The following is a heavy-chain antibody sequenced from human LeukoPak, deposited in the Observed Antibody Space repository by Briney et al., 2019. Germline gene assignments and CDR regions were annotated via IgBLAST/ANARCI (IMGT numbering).Heavy chain of an antibody. V-gene: IGHV3-30-3*01. Sequence: PGGSLRLSCAASGFTFSRYAVHWVRQAPGEGLEWVAVISFDGANKYYADSVKGRFTISRDNSKNTLYLQMNSLRAEDTAVYYCARSERWLQVYFDYWGQGSLVTVSS. D-gene: IGHD5-24*01. CDR3: ARSERWLQVYFDY. CDR1: GFTFSRYA. CDR2: ISFDGANK. J-gene: IGHJ4*02.